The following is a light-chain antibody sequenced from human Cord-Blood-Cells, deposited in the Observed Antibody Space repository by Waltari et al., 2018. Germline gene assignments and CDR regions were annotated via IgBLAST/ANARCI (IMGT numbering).Light chain of an antibody. V-gene: IGLV2-14*01. CDR3: SSYTSSSTFV. Sequence: QSALTQPASVSGSPGPSITIPCTGTSSDVGGYNYVSWYQQHPGKAPKLMIYDVSKRPARVSNRFSGSKSGNTASLTISGLQAEDEADYYCSSYTSSSTFVFGTGTKVTVL. J-gene: IGLJ1*01. CDR1: SSDVGGYNY. CDR2: DVS.